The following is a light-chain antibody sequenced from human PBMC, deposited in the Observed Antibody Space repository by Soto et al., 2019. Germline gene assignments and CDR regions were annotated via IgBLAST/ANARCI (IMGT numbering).Light chain of an antibody. CDR2: EGS. CDR3: CSYAGSSTLV. J-gene: IGLJ2*01. V-gene: IGLV2-23*01. CDR1: SSDVGSYNL. Sequence: QSALTQPASLSGSPGQSITISCTGTSSDVGSYNLVSWYQQHPGKAPKLMIYEGSKRPSGVSNRFSGSKSGNTASLTISGLQXEXEXHYYCCSYAGSSTLVFGGGTKLTVL.